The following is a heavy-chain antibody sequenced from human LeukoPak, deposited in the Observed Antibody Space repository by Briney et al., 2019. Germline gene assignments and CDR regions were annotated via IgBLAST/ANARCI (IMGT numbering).Heavy chain of an antibody. J-gene: IGHJ4*02. CDR3: AKAAAGIFDY. D-gene: IGHD6-13*01. CDR1: GFTFSSYA. Sequence: GGSLRLSCAASGFTFSSYAMHWVRQAPGKGLEWVAVISYDGSNKYYADSVKGRFTISRDNSKNTLYLQMNSLRAEDTAVYYCAKAAAGIFDYWGQGTLVTVSP. CDR2: ISYDGSNK. V-gene: IGHV3-30*04.